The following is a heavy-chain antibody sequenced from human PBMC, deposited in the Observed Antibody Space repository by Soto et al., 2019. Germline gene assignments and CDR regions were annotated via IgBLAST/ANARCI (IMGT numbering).Heavy chain of an antibody. Sequence: QVRLQESGPGLVKPSGTLSLTCAVSSGSIGTTNWWSWVRQTPGKGLEWIGEIFHSGNTYYNPSLASRVTISVDTSKNQFSLNLRSVTAADTAVYYCARRTWGMDVWGQRTTVTVSS. CDR3: ARRTWGMDV. V-gene: IGHV4-4*02. D-gene: IGHD2-8*01. CDR1: SGSIGTTNW. CDR2: IFHSGNT. J-gene: IGHJ6*02.